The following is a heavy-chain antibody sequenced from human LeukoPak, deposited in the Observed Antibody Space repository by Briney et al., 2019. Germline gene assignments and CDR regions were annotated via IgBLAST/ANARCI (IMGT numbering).Heavy chain of an antibody. J-gene: IGHJ3*02. D-gene: IGHD7-27*01. CDR3: VRVAQLGIEDAFDI. CDR2: INSDGSST. V-gene: IGHV3-74*01. CDR1: GFTFSSYW. Sequence: GGSLRLSCAASGFTFSSYWMYWVRQAPGKGLVWVSRINSDGSSTSYADSVKGRFTISRDNAKNTLYLQMNSLRAEDTAVYYCVRVAQLGIEDAFDIWGQGTMVTVSS.